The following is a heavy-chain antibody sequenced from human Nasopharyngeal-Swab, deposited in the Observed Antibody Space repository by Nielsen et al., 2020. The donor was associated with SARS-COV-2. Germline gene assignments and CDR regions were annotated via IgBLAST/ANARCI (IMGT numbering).Heavy chain of an antibody. CDR3: ARLEVRGVIGP. J-gene: IGHJ5*02. V-gene: IGHV1-18*01. CDR2: ISAYNGNT. CDR1: GYTFTSYG. Sequence: ASVKVSCKASGYTFTSYGVSWVRQAPGQGLEWMGWISAYNGNTNYAQKLQGRVTMTTDTSTSTAYMELDSLTSADTAVYYCARLEVRGVIGPWGQGTLVTVSS. D-gene: IGHD3-10*01.